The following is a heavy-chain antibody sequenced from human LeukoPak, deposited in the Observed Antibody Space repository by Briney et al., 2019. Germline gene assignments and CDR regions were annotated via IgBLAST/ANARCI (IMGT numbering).Heavy chain of an antibody. V-gene: IGHV3-23*01. CDR3: AKDPGGFWAT. Sequence: GGSLRLSCAASGSTFSSYAMSWVRQAPGKGLEWVSAISGSGGSTYYADSVKGRFTISRDNSKNTLYLQMNSLRAEDAAVYYCAKDPGGFWATWGQGTLVTVSS. J-gene: IGHJ5*02. CDR1: GSTFSSYA. D-gene: IGHD3-16*01. CDR2: ISGSGGST.